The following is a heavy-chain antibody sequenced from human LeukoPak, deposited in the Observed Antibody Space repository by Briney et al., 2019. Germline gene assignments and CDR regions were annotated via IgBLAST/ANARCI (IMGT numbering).Heavy chain of an antibody. D-gene: IGHD3-10*01. CDR2: MNPNSGNT. J-gene: IGHJ4*02. CDR3: ARDDGLGGDGIDY. V-gene: IGHV1-8*01. Sequence: ASVKVSCKASGYTFTSYDINWLRQASGQGLEWMGWMNPNSGNTGYAQKFQGRFTMTTDTSTSTAHMELTSLTSDDTAVYYCARDDGLGGDGIDYWGRGTQVTVSS. CDR1: GYTFTSYD.